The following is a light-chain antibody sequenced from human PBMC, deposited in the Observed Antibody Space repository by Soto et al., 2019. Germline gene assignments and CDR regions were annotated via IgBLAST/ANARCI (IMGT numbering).Light chain of an antibody. J-gene: IGKJ1*01. CDR1: QSISSTY. Sequence: EVVLTQSPGTLSLSPGERATLSCRASQSISSTYLAWYQQKPGQAPRLLIYGASTMATGIPDRFSGSGSGTDXPLXXGRLEPEDFAVYYXQQYGRSLWTFGQGTKVEIK. CDR3: QQYGRSLWT. V-gene: IGKV3-20*01. CDR2: GAS.